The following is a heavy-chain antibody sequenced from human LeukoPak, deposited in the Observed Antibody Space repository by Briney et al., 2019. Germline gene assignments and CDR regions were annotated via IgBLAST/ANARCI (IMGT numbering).Heavy chain of an antibody. CDR1: GFTFTSSA. CDR3: AAFIVGATYFDY. CDR2: IVVGSGNT. Sequence: SVKVPCKASGFTFTSSAVQWVRQARGQRLEWIGWIVVGSGNTNYAQKFQERVTITRDMSTSTAYMELSSLRSEDTAVYYCAAFIVGATYFDYWGQGTLVTVSS. V-gene: IGHV1-58*01. D-gene: IGHD1-26*01. J-gene: IGHJ4*02.